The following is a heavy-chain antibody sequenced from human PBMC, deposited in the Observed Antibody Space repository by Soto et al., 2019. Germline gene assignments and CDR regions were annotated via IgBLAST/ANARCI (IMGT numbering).Heavy chain of an antibody. J-gene: IGHJ4*02. D-gene: IGHD3-10*01. V-gene: IGHV1-18*01. Sequence: ASVKVSCKASGDTFASFGFSWVRQAPGQGLEWLGWISAYNGNTHYAQKVRDRVTLTTDTSTNTAYMELRSLTSDDTAVYYCARDQQSITDRILQYWGQGTPVTVSS. CDR1: GDTFASFG. CDR2: ISAYNGNT. CDR3: ARDQQSITDRILQY.